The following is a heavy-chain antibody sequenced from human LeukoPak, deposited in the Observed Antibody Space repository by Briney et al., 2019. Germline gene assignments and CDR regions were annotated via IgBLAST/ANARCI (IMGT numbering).Heavy chain of an antibody. J-gene: IGHJ4*02. D-gene: IGHD4-17*01. CDR1: GYTFTGYY. V-gene: IGHV1-2*02. CDR3: ARVRYGDYLCDY. CDR2: INPNSGGT. Sequence: ASVKVSFKASGYTFTGYYMHWVRQAPGQGVEWMGWINPNSGGTNYAQKFQGRVTMTRHTSISTAYMELSRLRSDDTAVYYCARVRYGDYLCDYWGQGTLVTVSS.